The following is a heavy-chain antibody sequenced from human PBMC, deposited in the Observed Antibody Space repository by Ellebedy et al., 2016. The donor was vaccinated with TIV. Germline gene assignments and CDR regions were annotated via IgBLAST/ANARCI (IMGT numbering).Heavy chain of an antibody. CDR3: AKDMVFGDGKWEIDV. Sequence: PGGSLRLSCVASGFTFSGYAMSWVRQATGKGLEWVSGINNGGRTTSYADSVKGRFTISRDNSRNTLYLQMNSLRAEDSAVYYCAKDMVFGDGKWEIDVWGQGTTVTVSS. CDR2: INNGGRTT. D-gene: IGHD1-26*01. V-gene: IGHV3-23*01. CDR1: GFTFSGYA. J-gene: IGHJ6*02.